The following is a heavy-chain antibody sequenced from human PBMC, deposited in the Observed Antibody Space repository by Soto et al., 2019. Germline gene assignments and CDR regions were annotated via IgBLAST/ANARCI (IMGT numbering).Heavy chain of an antibody. D-gene: IGHD3-9*01. J-gene: IGHJ4*02. Sequence: SETLSLTCTVSGGSMSSYYWYWLRQPPGKGLECIGYIYYSGYTNYSPSLKSRVTMSVDTSKNHFSLKLSSVTAADTAVYFCARARYYDWCFDLWGLGTPVTVSS. V-gene: IGHV4-59*01. CDR2: IYYSGYT. CDR3: ARARYYDWCFDL. CDR1: GGSMSSYY.